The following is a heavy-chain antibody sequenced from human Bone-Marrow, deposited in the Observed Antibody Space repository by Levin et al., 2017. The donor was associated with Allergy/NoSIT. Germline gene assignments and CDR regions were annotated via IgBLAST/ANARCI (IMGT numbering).Heavy chain of an antibody. Sequence: PGGSLRLSCAASGFTFSSYSMNWVRQAPGKGLEWVSSISSSSSYIYYADSVKGRFTISRDNAKNSLYLQMNRLRAEDRAVYYCAREGITMIVVPPDYWGQGTLVTVSA. CDR2: ISSSSSYI. CDR3: AREGITMIVVPPDY. J-gene: IGHJ4*02. CDR1: GFTFSSYS. D-gene: IGHD3-22*01. V-gene: IGHV3-21*01.